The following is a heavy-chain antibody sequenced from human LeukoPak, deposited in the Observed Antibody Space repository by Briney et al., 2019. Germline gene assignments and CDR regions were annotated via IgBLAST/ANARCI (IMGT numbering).Heavy chain of an antibody. J-gene: IGHJ4*02. CDR1: GFTFSSYA. D-gene: IGHD3-16*02. Sequence: AGGSLRLSCAASGFTFSSYAMSWVRQAPGKGLEWVSAISGSGGSTYYADSVKGRFTFSRDNSKNTLYLQMNSLRAEDTAVYYCAKRSDYVWGSYLVSYYFDYWGQGTLVTVSS. CDR2: ISGSGGST. V-gene: IGHV3-23*01. CDR3: AKRSDYVWGSYLVSYYFDY.